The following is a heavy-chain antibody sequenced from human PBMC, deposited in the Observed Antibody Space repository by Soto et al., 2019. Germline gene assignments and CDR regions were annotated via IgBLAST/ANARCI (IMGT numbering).Heavy chain of an antibody. Sequence: PSETLSLTCAVSGGSISSGAYSWSWIRQAPGKGLEWIGYIHHSGNTYYNPSLKSRVIISVDRSKNQFSLRLNSVTAADTAVYYCARSLCRTVVNPMAYSGQGTLVTVSS. CDR2: IHHSGNT. J-gene: IGHJ4*02. CDR3: ARSLCRTVVNPMAY. CDR1: GGSISSGAYS. D-gene: IGHD4-17*01. V-gene: IGHV4-30-2*01.